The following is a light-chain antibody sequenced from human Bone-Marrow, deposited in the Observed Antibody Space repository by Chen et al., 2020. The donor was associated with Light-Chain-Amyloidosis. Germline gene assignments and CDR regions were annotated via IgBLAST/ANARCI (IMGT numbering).Light chain of an antibody. CDR3: SSYTITNTLV. Sequence: QSVLPQPASVSGPPGQSITISCTGTSSDVGADNQVSWYQQHPDKAPKLMIYEVTNRPSWVPDRFSGSKSDNTASLTISGLQTEDEADYFCSSYTITNTLVFGSGTRVTVL. J-gene: IGLJ1*01. CDR2: EVT. CDR1: SSDVGADNQ. V-gene: IGLV2-14*01.